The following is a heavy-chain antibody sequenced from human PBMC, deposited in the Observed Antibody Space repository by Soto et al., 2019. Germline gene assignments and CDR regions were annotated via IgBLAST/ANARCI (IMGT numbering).Heavy chain of an antibody. J-gene: IGHJ4*02. Sequence: SVKVSCKASGGTFSSYAISWVRQAPGRGLEWMGGIIPIFGTANYAQKFQGRVTITADESTGTAYMELSSLRSEDTAVYYCARGANTHMTTGDYWGQGTLVTVSS. CDR1: GGTFSSYA. D-gene: IGHD4-4*01. CDR2: IIPIFGTA. V-gene: IGHV1-69*13. CDR3: ARGANTHMTTGDY.